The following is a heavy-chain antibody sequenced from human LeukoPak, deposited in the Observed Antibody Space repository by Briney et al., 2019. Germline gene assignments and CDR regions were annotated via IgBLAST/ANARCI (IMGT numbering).Heavy chain of an antibody. CDR1: GGSISTSSSY. V-gene: IGHV4-39*01. Sequence: SETLSLTCTVFGGSISTSSSYWGWIRQPPGKGLEWIGSIYYSGSTYYNPSLKSRVTISVDTSKNQFSLKLSSVTAADTAVYYCARQDTAGYYDILTGPPWGQGTLVTVSS. D-gene: IGHD3-9*01. J-gene: IGHJ4*02. CDR2: IYYSGST. CDR3: ARQDTAGYYDILTGPP.